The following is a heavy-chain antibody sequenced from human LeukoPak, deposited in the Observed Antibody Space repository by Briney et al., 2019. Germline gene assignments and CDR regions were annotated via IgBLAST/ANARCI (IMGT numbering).Heavy chain of an antibody. Sequence: GASLQISCKGSGYIFTSYLIGWGRPLPGKGLEWVGIIYPGDSDTRYSPSFQGKVTISADKSISTAYLQWSSLKASDTAMYYCARPRYRTYGPLSDAFDIWGQGTMVTVSS. V-gene: IGHV5-51*01. D-gene: IGHD1-26*01. CDR1: GYIFTSYL. CDR2: IYPGDSDT. CDR3: ARPRYRTYGPLSDAFDI. J-gene: IGHJ3*02.